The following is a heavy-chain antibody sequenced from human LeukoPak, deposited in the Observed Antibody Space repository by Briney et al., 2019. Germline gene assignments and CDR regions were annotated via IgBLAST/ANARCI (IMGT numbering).Heavy chain of an antibody. J-gene: IGHJ4*02. V-gene: IGHV3-23*01. CDR2: ISGSGGST. D-gene: IGHD5-18*01. Sequence: PGGSLRLSCAASGFTFSSYAMSWVRQAPGKGLEWVSAISGSGGSTYYADSVKARFTISRDNSKNTLYLQMNSLRAEDTAVYYCAKRIQSAMAMGYWGQGTLVTVSS. CDR3: AKRIQSAMAMGY. CDR1: GFTFSSYA.